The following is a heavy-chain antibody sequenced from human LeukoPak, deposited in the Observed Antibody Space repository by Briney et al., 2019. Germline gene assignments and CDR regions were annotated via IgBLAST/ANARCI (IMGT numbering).Heavy chain of an antibody. CDR2: IYHSGST. D-gene: IGHD2-2*01. CDR3: AREIVVVPAAIGWFDP. J-gene: IGHJ5*02. V-gene: IGHV4-30-2*01. CDR1: GGSISSGGYY. Sequence: PSQTLSLTCTVSGGSISSGGYYWSWIRQPRGKGLEWIGYIYHSGSTYYNPSLKSRVTISVDRSKNQFSLKLSSVTAADTAVYYCAREIVVVPAAIGWFDPWGQGTLVTVSS.